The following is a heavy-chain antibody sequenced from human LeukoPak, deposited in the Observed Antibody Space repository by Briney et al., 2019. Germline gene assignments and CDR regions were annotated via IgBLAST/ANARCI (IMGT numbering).Heavy chain of an antibody. J-gene: IGHJ3*02. V-gene: IGHV4-59*08. D-gene: IGHD1-26*01. CDR2: IYYSGST. CDR1: GGSISSYY. Sequence: SETLSLTCTVSGGSISSYYWSWIRQPPGKGLEWIGYIYYSGSTNYNPSLKSRVTISVDTSKNQLSLKLSSVTAADTAVYYCARRLYESGSPHDAFDIWGQGTMVNVSS. CDR3: ARRLYESGSPHDAFDI.